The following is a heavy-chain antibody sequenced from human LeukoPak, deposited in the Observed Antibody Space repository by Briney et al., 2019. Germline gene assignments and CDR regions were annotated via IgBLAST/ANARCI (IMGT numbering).Heavy chain of an antibody. J-gene: IGHJ4*02. D-gene: IGHD3-3*01. CDR3: ARGESWSGYYFDY. Sequence: PSETLSLTCAVSGYSISSNYYWTWIRQSPGKGLEWIGYIYYTGSTNYNPSLKSRVTISVDTSKNQFSLKLSSVTTADTAVYYCARGESWSGYYFDYWGQGTLVTVSS. V-gene: IGHV4-61*01. CDR2: IYYTGST. CDR1: GYSISSNYY.